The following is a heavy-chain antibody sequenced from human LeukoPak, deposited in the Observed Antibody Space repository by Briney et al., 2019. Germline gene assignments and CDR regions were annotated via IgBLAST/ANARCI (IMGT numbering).Heavy chain of an antibody. V-gene: IGHV6-1*01. CDR1: GDSVSSNSAA. J-gene: IGHJ4*02. CDR3: ARYTSTWYLDY. CDR2: TYYRSKWYS. D-gene: IGHD6-13*01. Sequence: SQTLSLTCAISGDSVSSNSAAWNWIRQSPSGGLEWLGRTYYRSKWYSDYGVSVRSRISINPDTSKNQFSLQLNSVTPEDTAVYYCARYTSTWYLDYWGQGTLATVSS.